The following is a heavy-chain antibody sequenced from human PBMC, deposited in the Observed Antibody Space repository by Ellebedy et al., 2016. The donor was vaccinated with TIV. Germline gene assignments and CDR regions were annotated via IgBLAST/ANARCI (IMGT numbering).Heavy chain of an antibody. CDR3: ATIDQY. CDR1: GFTFSSYS. J-gene: IGHJ4*02. CDR2: IANDGSGT. Sequence: GESLKISCAASGFTFSSYSMNWVRQAPGKGLEWVSRIANDGSGTSYADSVKGRFIISRDSAKNTLYLQMNSLRSEDTAVYYCATIDQYWGQGTLVTVSS. V-gene: IGHV3-74*01.